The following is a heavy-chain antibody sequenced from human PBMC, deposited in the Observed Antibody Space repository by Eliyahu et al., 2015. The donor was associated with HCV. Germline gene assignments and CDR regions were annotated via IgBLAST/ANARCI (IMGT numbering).Heavy chain of an antibody. CDR2: INPTTGAT. D-gene: IGHD5-24*01. CDR1: GYTFTDHY. V-gene: IGHV1-2*02. Sequence: QVQLVQSGAEVKKPGASMTVSCKASGYTFTDHYIHWVRQAPXQGLEWMGWINPTTGATNSAQRFQVRVTMTRDTSIRTTYMELSSLRSDDTAMYFCARGGSAKWLQYANYYFDYWGQGSLVTVSS. J-gene: IGHJ4*02. CDR3: ARGGSAKWLQYANYYFDY.